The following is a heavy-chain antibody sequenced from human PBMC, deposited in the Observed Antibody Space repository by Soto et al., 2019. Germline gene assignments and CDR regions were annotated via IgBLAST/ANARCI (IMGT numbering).Heavy chain of an antibody. Sequence: ASVKVSCKVSGYTLTELSMHWVRQAPGKGLEWMGGFDPEDGETIYAQKYQGRVTMTEDTSTDTAYMEQSSLRSEDTAVYYFARTGYSYGNRYYYYYYGMDVWGQGTTVTVSS. J-gene: IGHJ6*02. CDR1: GYTLTELS. D-gene: IGHD5-18*01. CDR3: ARTGYSYGNRYYYYYYGMDV. V-gene: IGHV1-24*01. CDR2: FDPEDGET.